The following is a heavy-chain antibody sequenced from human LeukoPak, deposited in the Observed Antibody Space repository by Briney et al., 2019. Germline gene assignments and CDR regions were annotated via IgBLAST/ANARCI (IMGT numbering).Heavy chain of an antibody. Sequence: GASVKVSCKASGYTFTGYYMHWVRQAPGQGLEWMGWINPNSGGTNYAQKFQGRVTMTRDTSISTAYMELSRLRSDDTAVYYCAKEGFGDGYNYYFDYWGQGTLVTVSS. CDR3: AKEGFGDGYNYYFDY. V-gene: IGHV1-2*02. D-gene: IGHD5-24*01. CDR1: GYTFTGYY. J-gene: IGHJ4*02. CDR2: INPNSGGT.